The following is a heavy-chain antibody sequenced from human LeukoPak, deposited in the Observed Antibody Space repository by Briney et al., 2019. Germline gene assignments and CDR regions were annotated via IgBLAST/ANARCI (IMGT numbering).Heavy chain of an antibody. D-gene: IGHD4-17*01. J-gene: IGHJ4*02. CDR3: AKGATVTTSLDF. Sequence: GGSLRLSCAASRFTFSSYWMSWVRQAPGKGLEWVANIKQDGIEKYYVDSVKGRFTISRDNSRNTVYLQMNSLRPEDTAVYNCAKGATVTTSLDFWGQGTLVTVSS. CDR2: IKQDGIEK. CDR1: RFTFSSYW. V-gene: IGHV3-7*02.